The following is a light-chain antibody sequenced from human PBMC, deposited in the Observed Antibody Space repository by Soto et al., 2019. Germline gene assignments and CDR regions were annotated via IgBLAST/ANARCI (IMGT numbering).Light chain of an antibody. CDR3: CSYAGSSTYV. CDR1: SGDVGTYNL. Sequence: QSALIQPASVSGSPGQSITISCTGTSGDVGTYNLVSWYQQYPGKAPKLMIYDVTKRPSGASNRFSGSKSGNTASLTISGLQSEDEAHYYCCSYAGSSTYVFGTGTKLTVL. CDR2: DVT. V-gene: IGLV2-23*02. J-gene: IGLJ1*01.